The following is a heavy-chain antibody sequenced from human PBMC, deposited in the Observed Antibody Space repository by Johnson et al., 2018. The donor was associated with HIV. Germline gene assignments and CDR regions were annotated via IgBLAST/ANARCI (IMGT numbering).Heavy chain of an antibody. J-gene: IGHJ3*02. CDR3: AKDQRGRTAVGTWLGAFDI. CDR1: GFTFSSYW. V-gene: IGHV3-7*01. Sequence: VQLVESGGGLVQPGGSLRLSCAASGFTFSSYWMSWVRQAPGKGLEWVANIKQDGSEKYYVDSVKGRFTIPRDNAKNSLYLQMNSLRAEDTAVYYCAKDQRGRTAVGTWLGAFDIWGQGTMVTVSS. CDR2: IKQDGSEK. D-gene: IGHD6-13*01.